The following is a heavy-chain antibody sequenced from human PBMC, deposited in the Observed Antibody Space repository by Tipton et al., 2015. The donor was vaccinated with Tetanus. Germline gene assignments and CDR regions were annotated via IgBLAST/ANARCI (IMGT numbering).Heavy chain of an antibody. CDR1: GDTFSSYG. CDR2: ISPFTGDT. J-gene: IGHJ6*02. V-gene: IGHV1-18*01. CDR3: ARDRAVPVQAYGTDV. D-gene: IGHD6-19*01. Sequence: QLVQSGAEVKKPGSSVKVSCKASGDTFSSYGISWVRQAPGQGLEWVGWISPFTGDTEYAQNLRDRLILTTDTSTATAYVEVRSLTSDDTAVYYCARDRAVPVQAYGTDVWGQGTSVTVSS.